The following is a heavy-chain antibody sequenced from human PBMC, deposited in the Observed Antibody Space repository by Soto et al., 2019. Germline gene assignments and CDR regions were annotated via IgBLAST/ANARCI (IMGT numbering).Heavy chain of an antibody. CDR3: ARDRQSEIVAMLASNGMDV. V-gene: IGHV4-30-4*01. D-gene: IGHD5-12*01. CDR1: GGSINSDDSY. J-gene: IGHJ6*02. Sequence: RSLTCTVSGGSINSDDSYWSWLRQPPGRGLEWIGYIYDSETTYHNPSLKSRVTISVATSRNQFSLKLNSVTAADTAVYYCARDRQSEIVAMLASNGMDVWGQGTTVTVSS. CDR2: IYDSETT.